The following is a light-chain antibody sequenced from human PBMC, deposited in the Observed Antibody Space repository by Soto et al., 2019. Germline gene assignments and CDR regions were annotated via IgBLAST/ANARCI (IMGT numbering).Light chain of an antibody. V-gene: IGKV3-20*01. J-gene: IGKJ1*01. CDR3: QQYDSSPRT. Sequence: EIVLTQSPGTMSLSPGERATISCRASRSVNNDHLAWYQKQRGQAPRLLIYGASSRATGIPDRFSGSGSGTDFTLTISRLEPEDFAVYYCQQYDSSPRTFGQGTKVDIK. CDR1: RSVNNDH. CDR2: GAS.